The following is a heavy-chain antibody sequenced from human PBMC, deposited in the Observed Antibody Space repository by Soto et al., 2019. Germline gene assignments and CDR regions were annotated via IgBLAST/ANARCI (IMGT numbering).Heavy chain of an antibody. V-gene: IGHV3-23*01. CDR3: AKDFVSRSPNYHFWSGSPYDY. Sequence: RRLSCEASGFSFSSYGVSWVRQAPGKGLEWISAISTSGSSTFYADSVKGRFTISRDISKNTLFLQMNSLRAEDTAVYYCAKDFVSRSPNYHFWSGSPYDYWGQGTQVTVSS. D-gene: IGHD3-3*01. CDR1: GFSFSSYG. J-gene: IGHJ4*02. CDR2: ISTSGSST.